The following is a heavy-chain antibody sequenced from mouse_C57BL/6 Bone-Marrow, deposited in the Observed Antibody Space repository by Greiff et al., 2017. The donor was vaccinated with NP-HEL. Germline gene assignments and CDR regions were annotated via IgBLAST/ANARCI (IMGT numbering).Heavy chain of an antibody. V-gene: IGHV1-19*01. CDR2: INPYNGGT. J-gene: IGHJ2*01. Sequence: EVQLHQSGPVLVKPGASVKMSCTASGFTFTDYYMNWVKQSHGKSLEWIGVINPYNGGTGYTQKFKGKATLTVDKSSSTAYMELNSLTSEDSAVYYCARSGDYGYWGQGTTLTVSS. CDR3: ARSGDYGY. D-gene: IGHD2-4*01. CDR1: GFTFTDYY.